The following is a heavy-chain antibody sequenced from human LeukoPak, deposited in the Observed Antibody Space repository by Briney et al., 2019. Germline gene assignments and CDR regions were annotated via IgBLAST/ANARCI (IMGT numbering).Heavy chain of an antibody. CDR3: AKGKKMTVAGLFDY. CDR2: ISWNSGGI. J-gene: IGHJ4*02. D-gene: IGHD6-19*01. Sequence: GGSLRLSCAASGFTFDDYAMHWVRQAPGKGLEWVSGISWNSGGIGYADSVKGRFTISRDNAKNSLYLQMNSLRADDAALYYCAKGKKMTVAGLFDYWGQGTLVTVSS. CDR1: GFTFDDYA. V-gene: IGHV3-9*01.